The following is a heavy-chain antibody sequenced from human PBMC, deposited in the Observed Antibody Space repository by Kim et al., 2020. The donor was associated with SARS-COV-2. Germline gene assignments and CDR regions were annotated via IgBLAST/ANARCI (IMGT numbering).Heavy chain of an antibody. CDR3: AKPWYSSGYPIKFPGLYFDY. Sequence: GGSLRLSCAASGFTFSSYAMSWVRQAPGKGLEWVSVIYSGGSSTYYADSVKGRFTISRDNSKNTLYLQMNSLRAEDTAVYYCAKPWYSSGYPIKFPGLYFDYWGQGTLVTVSS. CDR1: GFTFSSYA. D-gene: IGHD6-19*01. V-gene: IGHV3-23*03. CDR2: IYSGGSST. J-gene: IGHJ4*02.